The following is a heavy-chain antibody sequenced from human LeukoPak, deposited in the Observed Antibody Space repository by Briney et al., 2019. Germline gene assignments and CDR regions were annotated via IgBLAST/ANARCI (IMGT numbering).Heavy chain of an antibody. CDR3: ARGYYGDYSYHFDY. V-gene: IGHV3-48*01. Sequence: GGSLRLSCAASGFTFSSYSMNWVRQAPGKGLEWVSYISSSSSTIYYADSVKGRFTISRDNAKNSLYLQMNSLRAEDTAVYYCARGYYGDYSYHFDYWGQGTLVTVSS. CDR2: ISSSSSTI. J-gene: IGHJ4*02. D-gene: IGHD4-17*01. CDR1: GFTFSSYS.